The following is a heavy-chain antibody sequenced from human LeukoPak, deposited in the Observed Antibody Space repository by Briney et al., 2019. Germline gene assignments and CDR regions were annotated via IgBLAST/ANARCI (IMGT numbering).Heavy chain of an antibody. D-gene: IGHD3-22*01. V-gene: IGHV3-33*01. CDR2: VWYDGSKK. CDR3: ARGVGYYDSSGTIDY. CDR1: GFTFSSYG. Sequence: GESLRLSCAASGFTFSSYGMHWVRQAPGKGLEWVAVVWYDGSKKYSADSVKGRITISRDDSKNTLYPQMNSLRAEDTAVYYCARGVGYYDSSGTIDYWGQGTLVTVSS. J-gene: IGHJ4*02.